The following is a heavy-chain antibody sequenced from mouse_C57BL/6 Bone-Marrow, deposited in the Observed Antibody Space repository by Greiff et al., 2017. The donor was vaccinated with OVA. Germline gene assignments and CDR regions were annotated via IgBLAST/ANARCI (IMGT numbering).Heavy chain of an antibody. CDR3: ARDPYYYGSSYHYAMDY. CDR1: GYSITSGYY. D-gene: IGHD1-1*01. Sequence: VQLKQSGPGLVKPSQSLSLTCSVTGYSITSGYYWNWIRQFPGNKLEWMGYISYDGSNNYNPSLKNRISITRDTSKNQFFLKLNSVTTEDTATYYCARDPYYYGSSYHYAMDYWGQGTSVTVSS. J-gene: IGHJ4*01. CDR2: ISYDGSN. V-gene: IGHV3-6*01.